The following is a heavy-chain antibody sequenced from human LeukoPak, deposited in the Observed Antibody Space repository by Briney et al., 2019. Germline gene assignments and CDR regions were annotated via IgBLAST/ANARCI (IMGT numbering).Heavy chain of an antibody. CDR1: GFTFSSYG. V-gene: IGHV3-66*01. CDR2: IYSGGST. J-gene: IGHJ4*02. CDR3: ARSIAVASDY. D-gene: IGHD6-6*01. Sequence: GGSLRLSCAASGFTFSSYGMSWVRQAPGKGLEWVSVIYSGGSTYYADSVKGRFTISRDNSKNTLYLQMNSLRAEDTAVYYCARSIAVASDYWGQGTLVTVSS.